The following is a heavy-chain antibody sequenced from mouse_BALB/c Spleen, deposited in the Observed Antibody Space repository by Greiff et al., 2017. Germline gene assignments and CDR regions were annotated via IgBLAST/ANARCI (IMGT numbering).Heavy chain of an antibody. D-gene: IGHD2-4*01. Sequence: EVQLQQSGAELVRPGASVKMSCKASGYTFTSYWMHWVKQRPGQGLEWIGAIYPGNSDTSYNQKFKGKAKLTAVTSTSTAYMELSSLTNEDSAVYYCTREADYAWFAYWGQGTLVTVSA. J-gene: IGHJ3*01. CDR1: GYTFTSYW. CDR3: TREADYAWFAY. V-gene: IGHV1-5*01. CDR2: IYPGNSDT.